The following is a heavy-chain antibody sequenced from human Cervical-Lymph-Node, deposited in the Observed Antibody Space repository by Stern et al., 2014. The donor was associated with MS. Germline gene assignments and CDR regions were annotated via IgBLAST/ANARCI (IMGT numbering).Heavy chain of an antibody. J-gene: IGHJ5*02. CDR2: ISSSGTYI. Sequence: EVQLVVESGGGLVKPGGSLRLTCAASGVTFSTDNMNWVRQAPGKGLEWVSSISSSGTYIYYADSVKGRFTISRDNAKNSLFLQMNSLRAEDTGVYYCARWIPNLWGQGTLVAVSS. CDR3: ARWIPNL. D-gene: IGHD5-12*01. V-gene: IGHV3-21*01. CDR1: GVTFSTDN.